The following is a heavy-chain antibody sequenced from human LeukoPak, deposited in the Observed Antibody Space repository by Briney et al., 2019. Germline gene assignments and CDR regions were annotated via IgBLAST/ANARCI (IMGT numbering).Heavy chain of an antibody. J-gene: IGHJ3*02. Sequence: GGSLRLSCVASVFTFSTDNMNGVRQAPGKGLYWVAFIDAGGNYIQYADSVKGRFIISRDNAQNSLFLEVNSLRVEDTAVYYCARDKGMDIRAYDIWGQGTMVTVSS. D-gene: IGHD2-2*03. V-gene: IGHV3-21*06. CDR2: IDAGGNYI. CDR1: VFTFSTDN. CDR3: ARDKGMDIRAYDI.